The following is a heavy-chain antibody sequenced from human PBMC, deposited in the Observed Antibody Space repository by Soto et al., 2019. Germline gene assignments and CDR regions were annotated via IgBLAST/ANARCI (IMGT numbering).Heavy chain of an antibody. J-gene: IGHJ4*02. CDR2: FDPEDGET. V-gene: IGHV1-24*01. Sequence: ASVKVSCKVSGYTLTELSMHWVRQAPGKGLEWMGGFDPEDGETIYAQKFQGRVTMTEDTSTDTACMELSSLRSEDTAVYYCATRYINYYGSGSYLNYFDYWGQGTLVTVSS. CDR1: GYTLTELS. D-gene: IGHD3-10*01. CDR3: ATRYINYYGSGSYLNYFDY.